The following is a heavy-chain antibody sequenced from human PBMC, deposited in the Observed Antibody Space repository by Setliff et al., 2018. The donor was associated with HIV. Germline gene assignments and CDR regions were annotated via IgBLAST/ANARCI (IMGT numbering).Heavy chain of an antibody. Sequence: SVKVSCKASGYTFTGYYMHWVRQAPGQGLEWMGGLIPIVDITKSTQKFRDRVTFTADESTKTAQMELSGLTFEDTAVYYCAKGPNFEDAFDIWGQGTVVTVSS. V-gene: IGHV1-69*10. CDR2: LIPIVDIT. D-gene: IGHD2-8*01. CDR3: AKGPNFEDAFDI. J-gene: IGHJ3*02. CDR1: GYTFTGYY.